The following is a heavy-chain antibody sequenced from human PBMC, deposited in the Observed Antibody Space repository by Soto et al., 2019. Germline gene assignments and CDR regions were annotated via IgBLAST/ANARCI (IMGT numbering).Heavy chain of an antibody. CDR2: TRNKANSYTT. CDR1: GFTFSGSA. CDR3: ARVMLTAYDFDV. Sequence: PGGSLRLSCAASGFTFSGSAMHWVRQASGKGLEWVGRTRNKANSYTTEYAASVKGRFTISRDDSKNSLFLQMNSLKTEDTAVYFCARVMLTAYDFDVWGQGTMVTVSS. D-gene: IGHD2-21*02. V-gene: IGHV3-72*01. J-gene: IGHJ3*01.